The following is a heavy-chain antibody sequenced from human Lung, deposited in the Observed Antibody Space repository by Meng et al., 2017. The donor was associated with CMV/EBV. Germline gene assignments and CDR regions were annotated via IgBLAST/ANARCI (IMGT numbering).Heavy chain of an antibody. Sequence: ASVKVSXKASGYSFTAYYIHWVRQAPGQGLEWMGWISPNSGGTNYAQRFQGRVTLTRDTSISTVYMELRRLTSDDTAVYFCARDFVVLPAATYFDYWGQGPLVTFSS. D-gene: IGHD2-2*01. CDR3: ARDFVVLPAATYFDY. CDR1: GYSFTAYY. J-gene: IGHJ4*02. CDR2: ISPNSGGT. V-gene: IGHV1-2*02.